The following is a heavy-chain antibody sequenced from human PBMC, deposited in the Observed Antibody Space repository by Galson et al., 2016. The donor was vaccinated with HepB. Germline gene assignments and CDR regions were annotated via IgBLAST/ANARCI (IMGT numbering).Heavy chain of an antibody. V-gene: IGHV3-74*01. J-gene: IGHJ4*02. CDR3: ARRHEYCPPVGCSVDY. Sequence: SLRLSCAASGFSFNSYWMLWVRQAPGKGLVFVSRINGYGRTTNYADSVKGRFTISRDNAKNTLFLQMSSLRADDTAVYYCARRHEYCPPVGCSVDYWGQGTLVSVSS. CDR1: GFSFNSYW. CDR2: INGYGRTT. D-gene: IGHD2/OR15-2a*01.